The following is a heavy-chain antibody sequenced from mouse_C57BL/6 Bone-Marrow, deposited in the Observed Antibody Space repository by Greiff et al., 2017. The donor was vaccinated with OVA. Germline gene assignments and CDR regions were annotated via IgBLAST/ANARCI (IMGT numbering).Heavy chain of an antibody. Sequence: EVQLQQSGPELVKPGASVKISCKASGYTFTDYYMNWVKQSHGKSLEWIGDINPNNGGTSYNQKFKGKATLTVDKSSSTAYMELRSLTSEDSAVYYCARREGNYVDYWGQGTTLTVSS. CDR1: GYTFTDYY. V-gene: IGHV1-26*01. D-gene: IGHD2-14*01. J-gene: IGHJ2*01. CDR2: INPNNGGT. CDR3: ARREGNYVDY.